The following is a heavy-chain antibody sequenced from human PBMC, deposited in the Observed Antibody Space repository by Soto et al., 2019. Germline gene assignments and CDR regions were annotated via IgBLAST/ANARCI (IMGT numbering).Heavy chain of an antibody. CDR2: INTGNGNT. CDR1: GYTFTYYA. V-gene: IGHV1-3*04. J-gene: IGHJ4*02. D-gene: IGHD1-7*01. Sequence: QVQLVQSGPEVKKPGASMKLSCKTSGYTFTYYALHWVRQAPGQRPEWMGWINTGNGNTKYSRNLQGRLTITRDTSTTTLYMELISLRAEDTALYYCVRFSGTPVWGQGTPVTVSP. CDR3: VRFSGTPV.